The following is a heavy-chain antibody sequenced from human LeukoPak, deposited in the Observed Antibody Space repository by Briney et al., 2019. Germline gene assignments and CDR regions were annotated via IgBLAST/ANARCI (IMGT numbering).Heavy chain of an antibody. CDR1: GGSISSYY. Sequence: SETLSLTCNVSGGSISSYYWSWVWQPARQGLEWIGRVYTSGSTKYSPSRKSLVTMSVDTSKIQFPLNLTSVTAAVTAVYYCARLTIFGVVNGMDVWGQGTTVTVSS. D-gene: IGHD3-3*01. V-gene: IGHV4-4*07. J-gene: IGHJ6*02. CDR3: ARLTIFGVVNGMDV. CDR2: VYTSGST.